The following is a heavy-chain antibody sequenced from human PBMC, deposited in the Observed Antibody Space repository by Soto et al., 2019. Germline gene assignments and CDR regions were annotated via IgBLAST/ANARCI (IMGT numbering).Heavy chain of an antibody. CDR3: ARVHLRITMIVVVSYYYGMDV. D-gene: IGHD3-22*01. V-gene: IGHV1-18*01. CDR1: GYTFTSYG. CDR2: ISAYNGNT. J-gene: IGHJ6*02. Sequence: QVQLVQSGAEVKKPGASVKVSCKASGYTFTSYGISWVRQAPGQGLEWMGWISAYNGNTNYAQKLQGRVTMTTDTSKSTAYMVLRSLRSEDKAVYYCARVHLRITMIVVVSYYYGMDVWGQGTTVTVSS.